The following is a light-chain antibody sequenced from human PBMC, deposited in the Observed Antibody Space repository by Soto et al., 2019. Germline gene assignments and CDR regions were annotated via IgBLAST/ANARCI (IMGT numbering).Light chain of an antibody. CDR1: SSDVGGYTY. V-gene: IGLV2-14*03. CDR3: SSYRSSGSLV. J-gene: IGLJ3*02. Sequence: QSVLTQPASVSGSPGQSITISCTGTSSDVGGYTYVSWYQQHPGKAPKLIIYDVSNRPSGVSDRFSASKSGNTASLTISGXXXXXXXXXXCSSYRSSGSLVFGGGTKVTVL. CDR2: DVS.